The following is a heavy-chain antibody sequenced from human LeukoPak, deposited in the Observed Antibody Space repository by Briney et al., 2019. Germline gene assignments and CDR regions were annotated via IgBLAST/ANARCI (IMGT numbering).Heavy chain of an antibody. V-gene: IGHV3-7*01. CDR2: INPDGSQK. CDR1: GFTFSLYW. D-gene: IGHD3-16*01. Sequence: GGSLRLSCAASGFTFSLYWMTWVRQSPGKGLEWVADINPDGSQKYSVDSVKGRFTISRDNAKNSLFLQMNSLRAEDTAVYYCVRQMIRFWFDPWGQGTQVTVSS. J-gene: IGHJ5*02. CDR3: VRQMIRFWFDP.